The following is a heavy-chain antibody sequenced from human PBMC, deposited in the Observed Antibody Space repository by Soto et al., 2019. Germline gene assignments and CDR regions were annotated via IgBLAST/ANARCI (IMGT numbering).Heavy chain of an antibody. CDR3: ASTYSNAASGPFDF. CDR2: IYYSGTT. J-gene: IGHJ4*02. CDR1: GGSISSGHYY. D-gene: IGHD1-26*01. V-gene: IGHV4-31*03. Sequence: SETLSLTCSVSGGSISSGHYYWSWIRQHPEKGLEWIGYIYYSGTTYYNPSLESRVTISVDTSENQFSLNLNSVTAADTAMYYCASTYSNAASGPFDFWGQGARVTVAS.